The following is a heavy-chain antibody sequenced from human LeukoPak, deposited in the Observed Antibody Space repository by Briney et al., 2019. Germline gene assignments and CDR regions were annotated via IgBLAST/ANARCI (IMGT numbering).Heavy chain of an antibody. D-gene: IGHD3-3*01. CDR3: ASGPPFLKYFEY. J-gene: IGHJ4*02. CDR2: ISVGAEYI. V-gene: IGHV3-23*01. CDR1: GFTISTYV. Sequence: GGSLRLSCAASGFTISTYVMNWFRQAPGKGLEWVSTISVGAEYIFYADSVKGRFTISRDDSNNALYLQMHSLRAEDTALYYCASGPPFLKYFEYWGQGTLVTVSS.